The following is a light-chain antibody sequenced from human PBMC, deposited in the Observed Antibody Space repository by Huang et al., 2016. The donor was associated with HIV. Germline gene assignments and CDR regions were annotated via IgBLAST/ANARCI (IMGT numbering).Light chain of an antibody. CDR3: QQRKYWPPIT. Sequence: ETVLTQSPATLSLSPGERATLSCRASQSVNSYLAWYQQKPGQTPRLLIYDASNRVTGIPARFSGSGSGTDFTLTISSLEPEDFAVYYCQQRKYWPPITFGQGTRLEIK. CDR1: QSVNSY. V-gene: IGKV3-11*01. CDR2: DAS. J-gene: IGKJ5*01.